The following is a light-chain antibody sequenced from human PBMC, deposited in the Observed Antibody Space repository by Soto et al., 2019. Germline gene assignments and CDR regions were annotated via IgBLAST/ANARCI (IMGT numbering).Light chain of an antibody. J-gene: IGKJ4*01. V-gene: IGKV3-11*01. CDR3: QHRSNWPLT. CDR2: DAS. Sequence: DIVLTQFPATLSLSPGERATLSCKASQSVSSYLAWYQQKPGQAPRLLIYDASNRATGIPARFSGSGSGTDFTLTISSLEPEDFAVYYCQHRSNWPLTFGGGTKVDIK. CDR1: QSVSSY.